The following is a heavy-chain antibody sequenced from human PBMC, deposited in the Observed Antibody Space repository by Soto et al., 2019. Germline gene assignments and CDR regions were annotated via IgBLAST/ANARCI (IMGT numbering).Heavy chain of an antibody. J-gene: IGHJ4*02. D-gene: IGHD4-17*01. Sequence: EVQLVESGGGLVQPGGSLRLSCAASGFILSSYEMNWVRQAPGKGLEWVSYISSSGSTTYYADSVKGRFIISRDNAKNSLYLQMNSLRAEDTAVYYCASVPYGDPFDYWGQGTLVTVSS. CDR1: GFILSSYE. CDR3: ASVPYGDPFDY. V-gene: IGHV3-48*03. CDR2: ISSSGSTT.